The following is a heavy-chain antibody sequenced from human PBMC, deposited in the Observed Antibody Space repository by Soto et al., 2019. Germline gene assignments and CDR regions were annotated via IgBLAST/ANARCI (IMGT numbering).Heavy chain of an antibody. CDR3: ARDLAAAAY. Sequence: QVQLVQSGAEVKKPGASVKVSCKASGYIFTNYYIHWVRQAPGQGLEWMAIINPLPTSGSTNYAHKFQGRVTVTRDTSTSTVYLELSRLRSDDTAVYYCARDLAAAAYWGQGTLVTVSS. CDR1: GYIFTNYY. CDR2: INPLPTSGST. D-gene: IGHD6-13*01. J-gene: IGHJ4*02. V-gene: IGHV1-46*01.